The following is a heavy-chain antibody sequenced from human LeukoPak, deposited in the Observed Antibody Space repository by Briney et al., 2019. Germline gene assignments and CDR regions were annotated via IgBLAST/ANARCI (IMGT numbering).Heavy chain of an antibody. V-gene: IGHV4-4*07. D-gene: IGHD6-19*01. Sequence: SETLSLTCTVSGGSFSSYYWSWIRQPAGKGLEWIGRIYTSGSTNYNPSLKSRVTMSVDTSKNQFSLKLSSVAAADTAVYYCARDVRSGWYAYFDYWGQGTLVTVSS. CDR3: ARDVRSGWYAYFDY. CDR1: GGSFSSYY. J-gene: IGHJ4*02. CDR2: IYTSGST.